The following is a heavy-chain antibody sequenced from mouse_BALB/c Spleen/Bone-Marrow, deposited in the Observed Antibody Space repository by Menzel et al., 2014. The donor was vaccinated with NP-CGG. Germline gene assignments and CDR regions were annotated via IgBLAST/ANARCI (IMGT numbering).Heavy chain of an antibody. J-gene: IGHJ3*01. D-gene: IGHD2-4*01. V-gene: IGHV1-4*01. CDR3: ARVFYDYDGPWFAY. Sequence: QVHVKQSGAELARPGASVKMSCKASGYTFTSYTMHWVKQRPGQGLEWIGYINPSSGYTNYNQKFKDKATLTADKSSSTAYMQLSSLTSEDSAVYYCARVFYDYDGPWFAYWGQGTLVTVSA. CDR2: INPSSGYT. CDR1: GYTFTSYT.